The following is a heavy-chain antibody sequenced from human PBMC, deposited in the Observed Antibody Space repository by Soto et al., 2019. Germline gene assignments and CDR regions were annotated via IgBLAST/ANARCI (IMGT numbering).Heavy chain of an antibody. D-gene: IGHD2-2*01. CDR3: AREDSIIIPAVSDF. CDR2: ISKSDYT. Sequence: GGSLRLSCTVSGFAFDNYGINWVRQAPGKGLEWVSSISKSDYTYYSDSVKGRFAISRDNAKSSVSLQMNTLRVEDTAVYYCAREDSIIIPAVSDFWGQGTLVTVSS. CDR1: GFAFDNYG. V-gene: IGHV3-21*01. J-gene: IGHJ4*02.